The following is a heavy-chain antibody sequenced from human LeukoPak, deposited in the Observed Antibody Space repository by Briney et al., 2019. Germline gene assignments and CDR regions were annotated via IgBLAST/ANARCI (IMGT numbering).Heavy chain of an antibody. D-gene: IGHD2-8*02. CDR3: AAQPCSGGVCYLDY. J-gene: IGHJ4*02. Sequence: GGSLRLSCAASGFTFSSYAMHWVRQAPGKGLEWVTVISYHARDQFYADSVKGLFTVSRDNSKNTLYLQMNSLRAEDSAVYYCAAQPCSGGVCYLDYWGQGTLVTVSS. V-gene: IGHV3-30*04. CDR2: ISYHARDQ. CDR1: GFTFSSYA.